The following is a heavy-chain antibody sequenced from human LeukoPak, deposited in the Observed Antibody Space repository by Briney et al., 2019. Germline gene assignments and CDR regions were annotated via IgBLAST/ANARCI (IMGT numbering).Heavy chain of an antibody. V-gene: IGHV1-18*01. D-gene: IGHD3-10*01. Sequence: TSVTVSCKASGFTFGNSAVQWVRQARGQRLEWMGWISAYNGNTNYAQKLQGRVTMTADTSTSTSYMELRSLRSDDTALYYCARRRVGDYFDYWGQGTLVTVSS. CDR3: ARRRVGDYFDY. CDR1: GFTFGNSA. CDR2: ISAYNGNT. J-gene: IGHJ4*02.